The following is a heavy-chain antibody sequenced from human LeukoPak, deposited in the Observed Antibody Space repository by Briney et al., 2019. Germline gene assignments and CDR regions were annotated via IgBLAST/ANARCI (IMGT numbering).Heavy chain of an antibody. D-gene: IGHD3-10*01. CDR3: AANSADYNTLGSSYKV. V-gene: IGHV4-39*01. J-gene: IGHJ4*02. Sequence: SETLSLTCTVSGGSISSSSYYWGWIRQPPGKGLEWIGSISYSGTTYYNPSLKSRVTISVDTSKNQFSLKLNSVTAADTAVFYCAANSADYNTLGSSYKVWGLGTLVTVSS. CDR1: GGSISSSSYY. CDR2: ISYSGTT.